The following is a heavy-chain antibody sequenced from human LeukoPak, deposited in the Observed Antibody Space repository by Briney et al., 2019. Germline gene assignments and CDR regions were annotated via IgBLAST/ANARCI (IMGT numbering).Heavy chain of an antibody. CDR1: GLTFSRFG. Sequence: GGSLRLSCAASGLTFSRFGMHWVRQAPGKGLEWEAVIWFDGSSTYYADSVKGRFTISRDNSKNMLYLQLNSLRAEDTAVYYCARVLSDLRDDSFDVWGQGTMVTVSS. CDR2: IWFDGSST. CDR3: ARVLSDLRDDSFDV. J-gene: IGHJ3*01. V-gene: IGHV3-33*01.